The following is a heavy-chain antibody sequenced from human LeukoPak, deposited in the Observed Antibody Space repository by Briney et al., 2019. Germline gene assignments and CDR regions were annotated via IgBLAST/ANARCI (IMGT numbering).Heavy chain of an antibody. CDR2: IYYRGST. CDR3: ASHYYDSSGRDY. V-gene: IGHV4-59*01. CDR1: GGSISSYY. J-gene: IGHJ4*02. Sequence: PSETLSFTSTVSGGSISSYYWSWLRQPPGKGLEGFGYIYYRGSTNYTPSLKSRVTISVDTSKNQFSLKLSSVTAADTAVYYCASHYYDSSGRDYWGQGTLVTVSS. D-gene: IGHD3-22*01.